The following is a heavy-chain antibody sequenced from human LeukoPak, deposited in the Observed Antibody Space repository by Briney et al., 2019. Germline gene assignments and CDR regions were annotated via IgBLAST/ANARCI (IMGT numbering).Heavy chain of an antibody. Sequence: SETLSLTCAVYGGSFSGYYWSWIRQPPGKGLEWIGEINHSGSTNYNPSLKSRVTISVDTSKNQFSLKLSSVTAADTAVYYCARGAKWVAVAGTRYYYCYGMDVWGQGTTVTVSS. J-gene: IGHJ6*02. D-gene: IGHD6-19*01. V-gene: IGHV4-34*01. CDR1: GGSFSGYY. CDR2: INHSGST. CDR3: ARGAKWVAVAGTRYYYCYGMDV.